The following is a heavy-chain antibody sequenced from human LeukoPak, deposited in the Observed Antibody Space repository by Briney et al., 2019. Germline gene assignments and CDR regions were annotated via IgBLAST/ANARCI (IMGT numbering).Heavy chain of an antibody. V-gene: IGHV3-23*01. CDR1: GFTFSSYA. CDR2: ISGSGAST. D-gene: IGHD3-3*01. CDR3: AKGTYYDFWSGPKYYFDY. J-gene: IGHJ4*02. Sequence: GGSLRLSCAASGFTFSSYAMSWVRQAPGKGLEWVSAISGSGASTYFADSVKGRFTISRDNSKNTLYLQMNSLRAEDTAVYYCAKGTYYDFWSGPKYYFDYWGQGTLVTVSS.